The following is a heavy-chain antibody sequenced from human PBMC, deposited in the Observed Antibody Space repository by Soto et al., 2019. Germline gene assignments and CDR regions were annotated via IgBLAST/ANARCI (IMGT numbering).Heavy chain of an antibody. Sequence: QVQLQESGPGLVKPSQTLSLTCSVSGESISSGGYYWSWIRHHPGKGLEWIGYIYDSESAYYNPSLKSRGTISMDTSKNHFAMRLSSVTAADTAVYYCARASSSSSAADYWGQGTRATVSS. CDR3: ARASSSSSAADY. D-gene: IGHD6-6*01. J-gene: IGHJ4*02. CDR1: GESISSGGYY. V-gene: IGHV4-31*03. CDR2: IYDSESA.